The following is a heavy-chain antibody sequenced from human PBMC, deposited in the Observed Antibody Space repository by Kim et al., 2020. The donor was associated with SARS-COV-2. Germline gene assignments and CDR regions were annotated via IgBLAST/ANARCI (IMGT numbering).Heavy chain of an antibody. D-gene: IGHD6-19*01. V-gene: IGHV1-69*01. Sequence: ANDAQKFQGRVTITADESTSTAYMELSSLRSEDTAVYYCARVAVAGTGDYWGQGTLVTVSS. J-gene: IGHJ4*02. CDR3: ARVAVAGTGDY. CDR2: A.